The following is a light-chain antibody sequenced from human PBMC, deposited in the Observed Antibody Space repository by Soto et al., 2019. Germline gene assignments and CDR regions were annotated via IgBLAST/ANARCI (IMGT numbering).Light chain of an antibody. V-gene: IGKV2-30*01. CDR3: MQGTHWPKT. Sequence: DVGLTQSPLSLPVTLGQPASISCTSSQSLVSSDGNTYLHWFQQRPGHSPRHLIYKISNRDSGVPDRFRGSGSGTDFTLEISRVEAEDVGLYYCMQGTHWPKTFGQGTKVEIK. CDR2: KIS. J-gene: IGKJ1*01. CDR1: QSLVSSDGNTY.